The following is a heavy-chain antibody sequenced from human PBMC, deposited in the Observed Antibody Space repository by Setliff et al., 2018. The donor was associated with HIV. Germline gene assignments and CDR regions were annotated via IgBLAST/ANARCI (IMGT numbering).Heavy chain of an antibody. CDR2: INHSGRA. D-gene: IGHD4-17*01. Sequence: PSETLSLTCAVYGESFSGYYWTWIRQPAGKGLEWLGEINHSGRARYNPSLKSRVTILVDTSKNQFSLRLSSVTAADTALYYCASHQDYGDNYYFDYWGQGALVTVSS. J-gene: IGHJ4*02. V-gene: IGHV4-34*01. CDR3: ASHQDYGDNYYFDY. CDR1: GESFSGYY.